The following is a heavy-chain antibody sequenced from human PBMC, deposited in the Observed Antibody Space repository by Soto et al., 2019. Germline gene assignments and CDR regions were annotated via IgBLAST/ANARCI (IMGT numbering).Heavy chain of an antibody. CDR3: ARALYDTDCLPVGAGPRYYGMDV. CDR1: QYSFTKYC. J-gene: IGHJ6*02. V-gene: IGHV1-46*01. Sequence: QVQLVQSGAEVKKPGASVKVSCKASQYSFTKYCVHWVRQALGQGLEWMGIINPSGGSTNYAQRFQGRVTMTRDTATSTVYLGPSSLRSEDTAVYFCARALYDTDCLPVGAGPRYYGMDVWGPGTTVTVSS. D-gene: IGHD2-21*01. CDR2: INPSGGST.